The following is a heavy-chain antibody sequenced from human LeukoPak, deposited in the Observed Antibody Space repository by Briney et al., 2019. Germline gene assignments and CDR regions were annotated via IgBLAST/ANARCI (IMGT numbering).Heavy chain of an antibody. CDR3: ARGTTDIVAEISDAFDI. CDR2: ISYDASNK. V-gene: IGHV3-30-3*01. CDR1: GFTFSAFA. Sequence: PGGSLRLSCAASGFTFSAFAMHWARQAPGKGLEWVAAISYDASNKCYAVSVRGRFTISRDNSRNTLFLQMNSPRADDTAVYYCARGTTDIVAEISDAFDIWGQGTVVTVSS. J-gene: IGHJ3*02. D-gene: IGHD5-12*01.